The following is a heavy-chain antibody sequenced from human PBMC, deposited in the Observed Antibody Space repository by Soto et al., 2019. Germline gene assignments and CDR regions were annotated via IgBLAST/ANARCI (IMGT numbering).Heavy chain of an antibody. CDR2: ISSSSSYI. D-gene: IGHD3-10*01. CDR1: GFTFSSYS. CDR3: AREGSMVRGVISKWSPAYYYYGMDV. Sequence: GGSLRLSCAASGFTFSSYSMNWVRQAPGKGLEWVSSISSSSSYIYYADSVKGRFTISRDNAKNSLYLQMNSLRAEDTAVYYCAREGSMVRGVISKWSPAYYYYGMDVWGQGTTVTAP. V-gene: IGHV3-21*01. J-gene: IGHJ6*02.